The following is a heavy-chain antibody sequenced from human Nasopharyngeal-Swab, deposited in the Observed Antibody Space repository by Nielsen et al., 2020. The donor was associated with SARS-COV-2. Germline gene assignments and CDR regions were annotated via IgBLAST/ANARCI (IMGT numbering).Heavy chain of an antibody. V-gene: IGHV1-46*01. Sequence: ASVKVSCKASGYTFTSYYMHWVRQAPGQGLEWMGIINPSGGSTSYAQKFQGRVIMTRDTSTSTVYMELSSLRSEDTAVYYCARGIGVLRFLEWSHMDVWGKGTTVTVSS. CDR1: GYTFTSYY. D-gene: IGHD3-3*01. J-gene: IGHJ6*03. CDR3: ARGIGVLRFLEWSHMDV. CDR2: INPSGGST.